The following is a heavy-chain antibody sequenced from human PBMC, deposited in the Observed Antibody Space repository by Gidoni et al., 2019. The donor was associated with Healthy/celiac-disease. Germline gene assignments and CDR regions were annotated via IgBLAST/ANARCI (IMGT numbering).Heavy chain of an antibody. D-gene: IGHD2-21*02. CDR3: ARGRILSTAFRPRFDFDY. CDR2: INHSGST. CDR1: GGSFSGYY. J-gene: IGHJ4*02. V-gene: IGHV4-34*01. Sequence: QVQLQQWGAGLLKPSETLSLTCAVSGGSFSGYYWSWIRQPPGKGLEWIGEINHSGSTNYNPSLKSRVTISVDTSKNQFSLKLSSVTAADTAVYYCARGRILSTAFRPRFDFDYWGQGTLVTVSS.